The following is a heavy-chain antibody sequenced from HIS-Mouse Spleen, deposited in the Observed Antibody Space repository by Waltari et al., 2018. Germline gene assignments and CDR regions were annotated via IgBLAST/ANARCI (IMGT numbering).Heavy chain of an antibody. CDR2: IKSDGSST. CDR3: ARFRGYSYGWIFDY. V-gene: IGHV3-74*01. Sequence: EVQLVESGGGLVQPGGSLRLSCVAAGCTFSSYWMHWFRQAPGKGLVLVYRIKSDGSSTSYADSVKGRFTISRDNAKNTLYLQMNSLRAEDTAVYYCARFRGYSYGWIFDYWGQGTLVTVSS. CDR1: GCTFSSYW. J-gene: IGHJ4*02. D-gene: IGHD5-18*01.